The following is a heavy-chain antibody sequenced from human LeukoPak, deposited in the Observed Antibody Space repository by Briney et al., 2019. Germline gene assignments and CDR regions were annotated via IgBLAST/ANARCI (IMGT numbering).Heavy chain of an antibody. V-gene: IGHV4-59*08. CDR2: IYYSGST. CDR3: ARSVVVVAADYYYYGMDV. D-gene: IGHD2-15*01. J-gene: IGHJ6*02. Sequence: KPSETLSLTCTVSGGSISSYYWSWIRQPPGKGLEWIGYIYYSGSTNYNPSLKSRVTISVDTSKNQSSLKLSSVTAADTAVYYCARSVVVVAADYYYYGMDVWGQGTTVTVSS. CDR1: GGSISSYY.